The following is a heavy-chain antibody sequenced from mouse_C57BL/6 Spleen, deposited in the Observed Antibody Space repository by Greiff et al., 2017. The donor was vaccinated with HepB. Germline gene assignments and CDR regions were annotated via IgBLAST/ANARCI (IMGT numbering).Heavy chain of an antibody. D-gene: IGHD1-1*01. CDR2: ISNGGGST. CDR3: ARRYYGSSGFAY. CDR1: GFTFSDYY. V-gene: IGHV5-12*01. Sequence: EVHLVESGGGLVQPGGSLKLSCAASGFTFSDYYMYWVRQTPEKRLEWVAYISNGGGSTYYPDTVKGRFTISRDNAKNTLYLQMSRLKSEDTAMYYCARRYYGSSGFAYWGQGTLVTVSA. J-gene: IGHJ3*01.